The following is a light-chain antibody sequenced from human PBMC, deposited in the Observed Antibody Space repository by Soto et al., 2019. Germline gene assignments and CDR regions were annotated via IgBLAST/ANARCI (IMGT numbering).Light chain of an antibody. Sequence: EIVLTQSPATLSLSPGERATLSCRASRSVSSYLAWYQQKPGQAPRLLIFDASNRATGIPARFSGSGSATDFTLTISSLEPEDFAVYYCQHRSIWPVSFGQVTPPGIK. CDR1: RSVSSY. V-gene: IGKV3-11*01. CDR3: QHRSIWPVS. CDR2: DAS. J-gene: IGKJ5*01.